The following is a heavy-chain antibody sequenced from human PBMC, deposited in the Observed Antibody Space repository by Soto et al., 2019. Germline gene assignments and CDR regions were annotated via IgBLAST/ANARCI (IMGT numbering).Heavy chain of an antibody. J-gene: IGHJ4*02. CDR3: ARRGSGSYYDY. CDR1: GFTFSSYA. V-gene: IGHV3-23*01. Sequence: EVQLLESGGGLVQPGGSLRLSCAASGFTFSSYAMRWVGQAPVKGLEWVSAISGSGDSTYYADSVKGRFTISRDKSKNTLCLQMHSLRAEDTAVYYCARRGSGSYYDYWGQGTLVTVSS. D-gene: IGHD1-26*01. CDR2: ISGSGDST.